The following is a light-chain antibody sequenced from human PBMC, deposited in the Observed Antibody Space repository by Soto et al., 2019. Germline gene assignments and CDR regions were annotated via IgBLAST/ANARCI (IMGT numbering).Light chain of an antibody. V-gene: IGKV1D-16*01. Sequence: DIQMTQSPSSLSASVGARVTIACRASQGISSRLAWYQQKPEKAPKSMXYAASSLQSGVPSRFSGSGSGTEFTLTINGLQTDDFATYYCQQYNGYRTWTFGQGTKVDIK. CDR2: AAS. CDR3: QQYNGYRTWT. J-gene: IGKJ1*01. CDR1: QGISSR.